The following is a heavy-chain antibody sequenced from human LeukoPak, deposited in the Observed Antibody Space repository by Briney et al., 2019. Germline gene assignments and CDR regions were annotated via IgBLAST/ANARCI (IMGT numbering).Heavy chain of an antibody. CDR3: ARDSYYYDSSGQFDY. J-gene: IGHJ4*02. D-gene: IGHD3-22*01. CDR1: GGTFSSYA. CDR2: IIPILGIA. V-gene: IGHV1-69*04. Sequence: VKVSCKASGGTFSSYAISWVRQAPGQGLEWMGRIIPILGIANYAQKFQGRVTITADKSTSTAYMELSSLRSEDTAVYYCARDSYYYDSSGQFDYWGQGTLVTVSS.